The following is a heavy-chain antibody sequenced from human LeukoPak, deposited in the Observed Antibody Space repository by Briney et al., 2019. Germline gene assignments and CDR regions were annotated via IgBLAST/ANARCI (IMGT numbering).Heavy chain of an antibody. CDR2: IHSDGSST. V-gene: IGHV3-74*01. Sequence: PGGSLRLSCAASGFTFSTYWMHWVRQVPGKGLVWVSRIHSDGSSTNYADSVRGRFTISRDNAKNTVYLQMNSLRVEDTAVYYWARDRGSGWFYFDYWGQGTLVTVSS. CDR3: ARDRGSGWFYFDY. CDR1: GFTFSTYW. D-gene: IGHD6-19*01. J-gene: IGHJ4*02.